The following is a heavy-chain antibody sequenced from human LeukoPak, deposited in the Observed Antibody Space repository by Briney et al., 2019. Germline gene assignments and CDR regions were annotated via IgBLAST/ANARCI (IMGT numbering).Heavy chain of an antibody. CDR3: ARSKALGYCSGGSCSDY. CDR2: IYYSGST. D-gene: IGHD2-15*01. J-gene: IGHJ4*02. V-gene: IGHV4-31*11. Sequence: PSETLSLTCAVYGGSFSGYYWSWIRQHPGKGLEWIGYIYYSGSTYYNPSLKSRVTISVDTSKNQFSLKLSSVTAADTAVYYCARSKALGYCSGGSCSDYWGQGTLVTVSS. CDR1: GGSFSGYY.